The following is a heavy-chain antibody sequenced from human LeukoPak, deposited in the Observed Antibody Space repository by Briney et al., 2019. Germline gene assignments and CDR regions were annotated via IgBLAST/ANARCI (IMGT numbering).Heavy chain of an antibody. CDR2: IIHRGST. D-gene: IGHD6-6*01. J-gene: IGHJ4*02. V-gene: IGHV4-39*07. CDR1: GGSISSSSYY. Sequence: SETLSLTCTVSGGSISSSSYYWSWIRQPPGKGLEWIGEIIHRGSTNYNPSLKSRVTISVDTSKNQFSLKVSSVTAADTAVYYCARGDTVAARPGRFDYWGQGTLVTVSS. CDR3: ARGDTVAARPGRFDY.